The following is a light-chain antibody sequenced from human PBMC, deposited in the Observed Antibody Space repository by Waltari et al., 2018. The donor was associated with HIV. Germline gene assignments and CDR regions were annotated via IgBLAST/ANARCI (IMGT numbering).Light chain of an antibody. Sequence: EIVLTQSPATLSVSPGERAPLPCRASQSGSTNLAWYQQKPGQAPRLLIYGAFTRATGIPTRFSGSGSGTEFTFTISSLQSEDVAGYYCQQYLNWPPWTFGQGTKVDLK. CDR3: QQYLNWPPWT. CDR1: QSGSTN. V-gene: IGKV3-15*01. J-gene: IGKJ1*01. CDR2: GAF.